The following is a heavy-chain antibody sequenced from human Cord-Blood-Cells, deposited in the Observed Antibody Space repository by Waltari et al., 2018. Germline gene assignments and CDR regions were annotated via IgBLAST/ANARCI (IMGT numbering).Heavy chain of an antibody. CDR2: ISSSGSTI. Sequence: SLRLSCAASGFTFSSYEMNWVRQAPGKGLVWVSYISSSGSTIYYADSVKGRFTISRDNAKNSLYLQMNSLRAEDTAVYYCARESTIERTYYDFWSGANDAFDIWGQGTMVTVSS. J-gene: IGHJ3*02. V-gene: IGHV3-48*03. CDR1: GFTFSSYE. D-gene: IGHD3-3*01. CDR3: ARESTIERTYYDFWSGANDAFDI.